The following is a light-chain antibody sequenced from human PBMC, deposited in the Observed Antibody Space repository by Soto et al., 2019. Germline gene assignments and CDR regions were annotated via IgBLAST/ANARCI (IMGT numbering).Light chain of an antibody. CDR1: SGDIGDYDY. CDR3: SSFSSTFSPLVI. CDR2: DVV. V-gene: IGLV2-14*01. J-gene: IGLJ2*01. Sequence: QSVLTQPASVSGSPGQSITISCTGTSGDIGDYDYVSWYQQHPGKAPKLIVYDVVSRPSGVSHRFLASKSDNTASLTISQLQPDDEADYYCSSFSSTFSPLVIFGGGTKVTVL.